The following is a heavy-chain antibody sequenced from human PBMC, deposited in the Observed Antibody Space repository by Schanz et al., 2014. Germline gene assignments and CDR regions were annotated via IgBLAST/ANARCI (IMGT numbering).Heavy chain of an antibody. D-gene: IGHD1-1*01. CDR3: ARDTTWRLDL. CDR2: VFPNGIT. Sequence: QVQLQESGPGLVKPSQTLSLTCIVSGGSISSGTYYWSWLRQPAGKALQWVGRVFPNGITNYNPSHKSGVPISLNTSKTQFSLTLASLTAADAAVYYCARDTTWRLDLWGRGTLVTVSS. CDR1: GGSISSGTYY. J-gene: IGHJ2*01. V-gene: IGHV4-61*02.